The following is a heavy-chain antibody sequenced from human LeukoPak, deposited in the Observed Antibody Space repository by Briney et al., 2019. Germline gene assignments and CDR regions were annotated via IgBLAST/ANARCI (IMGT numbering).Heavy chain of an antibody. V-gene: IGHV5-51*01. CDR3: AKSPGYSSGWWAY. Sequence: GESLKISCQASGYTFAKYWIGWVRQMPGKGLEWMGIIYPGDSDTRYGPSFQGQVTISADKSINTAYLQWSSLKASDTAMYFCAKSPGYSSGWWAYWGQGTLVTVSS. D-gene: IGHD6-19*01. CDR2: IYPGDSDT. CDR1: GYTFAKYW. J-gene: IGHJ4*02.